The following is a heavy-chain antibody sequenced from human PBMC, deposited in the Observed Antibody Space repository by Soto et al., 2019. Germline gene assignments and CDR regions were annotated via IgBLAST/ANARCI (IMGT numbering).Heavy chain of an antibody. Sequence: SETLSLTCTVSGGSISSGDYYWSWIRQPPGKGLEWIGYIYYSGSTYYNPSLKSRVTISVDTSKNQFSLKLSSVTAADTAVYYCASLSGGNWNHPKRYYGMDVWGQGTTVTVSS. CDR2: IYYSGST. CDR1: GGSISSGDYY. CDR3: ASLSGGNWNHPKRYYGMDV. V-gene: IGHV4-30-4*01. J-gene: IGHJ6*02. D-gene: IGHD1-20*01.